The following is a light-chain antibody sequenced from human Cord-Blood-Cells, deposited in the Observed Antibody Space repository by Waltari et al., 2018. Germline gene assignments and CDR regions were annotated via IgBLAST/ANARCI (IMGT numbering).Light chain of an antibody. Sequence: QSALTQPASVSGSPGQAXXXXXXXXXXXXGXXXYXXXYQQHPGKAPKLMIYEVSNRPSGFSNRFSGSKSGNTASLTISGLQAEDEADYYCSSYTSSSTLVVFGGGTKLTVL. CDR3: SSYTSSSTLVV. V-gene: IGLV2-14*01. CDR1: XXXXGXXXY. J-gene: IGLJ2*01. CDR2: EVS.